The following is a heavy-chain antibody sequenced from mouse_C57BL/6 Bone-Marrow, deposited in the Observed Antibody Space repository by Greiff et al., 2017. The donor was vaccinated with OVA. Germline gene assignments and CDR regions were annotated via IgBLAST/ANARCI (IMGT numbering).Heavy chain of an antibody. V-gene: IGHV1-81*01. D-gene: IGHD1-1*01. CDR1: GYTFTSYG. J-gene: IGHJ4*01. Sequence: QVQLKESGAELARPGASVKLSCKASGYTFTSYGISWVKQRTGQGLEWIGEIYPRSGNTYYNEKFKGKATLTADKSSSTAYMELRSLTSEDSAGYFCARLRAYYGSSYYAMDYWGQGTSVTVSS. CDR2: IYPRSGNT. CDR3: ARLRAYYGSSYYAMDY.